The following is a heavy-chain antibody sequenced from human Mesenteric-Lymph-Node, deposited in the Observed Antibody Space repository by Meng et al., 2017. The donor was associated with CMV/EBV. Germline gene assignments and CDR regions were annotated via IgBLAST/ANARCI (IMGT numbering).Heavy chain of an antibody. CDR1: GYTFSSYA. J-gene: IGHJ4*02. CDR2: INIVEDKT. V-gene: IGHV1-3*04. D-gene: IGHD3-16*01. CDR3: ARTNNWGFDY. Sequence: QVQLVQSGAEVKKPGASVTVSCKASGYTFSSYAMHWVRQAPGQRLEWMGWINIVEDKTKTSRNFQGRVTLTRDTSANTAYMELSSLRSDDTAVYYCARTNNWGFDYWGQGTLVTVSS.